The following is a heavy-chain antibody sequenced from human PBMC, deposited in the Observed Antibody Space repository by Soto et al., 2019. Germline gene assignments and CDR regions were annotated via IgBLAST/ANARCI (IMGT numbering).Heavy chain of an antibody. CDR2: IIHIFGTA. D-gene: IGHD6-19*01. V-gene: IGHV1-69*13. CDR3: ARVGDSSGWFQPYYFDY. Sequence: SVKVSCKASGGTFSSYAISWVRQAPGQGLEWMGGIIHIFGTANYAQKFQGRVTITADESTSTAYMELSSLRSEDTAVYYCARVGDSSGWFQPYYFDYWGQGTLVTVSS. CDR1: GGTFSSYA. J-gene: IGHJ4*02.